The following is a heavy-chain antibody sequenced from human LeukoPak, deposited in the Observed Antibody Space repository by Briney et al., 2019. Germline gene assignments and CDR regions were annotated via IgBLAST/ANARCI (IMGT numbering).Heavy chain of an antibody. V-gene: IGHV1-69*13. D-gene: IGHD5-12*01. J-gene: IGHJ3*02. Sequence: ASVKVSCKASGGTFSSYAISWVRQAPGQGLEWMGGIIPIFGTANYAQKFQGRVTITADESTSTAYMELSSLRSEDTAVYYCAMKYSGYVGGPFDAFDIWGQGTMVTVSS. CDR2: IIPIFGTA. CDR3: AMKYSGYVGGPFDAFDI. CDR1: GGTFSSYA.